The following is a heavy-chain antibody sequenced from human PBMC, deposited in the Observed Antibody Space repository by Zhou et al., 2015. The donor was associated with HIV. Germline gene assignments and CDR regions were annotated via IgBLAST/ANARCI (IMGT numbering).Heavy chain of an antibody. CDR2: IIPIFGTA. Sequence: QVQLVQSGAEVKKPGSSVKVSCKASGGTFSSYAISWVRQAPGQGLEWMGGIIPIFGTANYAQKFQGRVTITADKSTSTAYMELSSLRSEDTAVYYCARSGIVVVVAATYNWFDPWGQGTLVTVSS. CDR1: GGTFSSYA. J-gene: IGHJ5*02. D-gene: IGHD2-15*01. CDR3: ARSGIVVVVAATYNWFDP. V-gene: IGHV1-69*06.